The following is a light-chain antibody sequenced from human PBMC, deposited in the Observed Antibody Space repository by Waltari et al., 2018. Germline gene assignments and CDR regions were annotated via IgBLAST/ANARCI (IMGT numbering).Light chain of an antibody. CDR2: DAS. CDR1: QCVSSY. Sequence: CRAGQCVSSYLAWYQQKSGQAPRLPIYDASNRATGIPARFSGGGSGTDFTLTISSLEPEDFAVYYCQQRSDWLLTFGGGTKVEIK. CDR3: QQRSDWLLT. V-gene: IGKV3-11*01. J-gene: IGKJ4*01.